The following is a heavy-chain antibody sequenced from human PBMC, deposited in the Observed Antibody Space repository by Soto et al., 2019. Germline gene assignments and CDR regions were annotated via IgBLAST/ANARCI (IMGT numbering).Heavy chain of an antibody. CDR3: VHSRCGGDCLQSYSSHYYYGMDV. V-gene: IGHV2-5*02. J-gene: IGHJ6*02. CDR2: IYWDNDK. CDR1: GFSLNTGGLG. Sequence: QITLKESGPTLVKPTQTLTLTCTFSGFSLNTGGLGVGWIRQPPGIALEWLALIYWDNDKRYSPSLMSRLTFTKDTSKNQVVLTMTNMDPVDAATYYCVHSRCGGDCLQSYSSHYYYGMDVWGQGTTVTVSS. D-gene: IGHD2-21*02.